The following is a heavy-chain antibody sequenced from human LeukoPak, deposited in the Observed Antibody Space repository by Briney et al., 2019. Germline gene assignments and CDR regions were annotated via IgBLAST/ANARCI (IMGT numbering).Heavy chain of an antibody. CDR3: ARDKVAYGDYVGVFDY. D-gene: IGHD4-17*01. Sequence: ASVKVSCKASGGTFSSYAISWVRQAPGQGLEWMGGIIPIFGTANYAQKFQGRVTITADESTSTAYMELSSLRSEDTAVYYCARDKVAYGDYVGVFDYWGQGTLVTVSS. V-gene: IGHV1-69*13. CDR1: GGTFSSYA. J-gene: IGHJ4*02. CDR2: IIPIFGTA.